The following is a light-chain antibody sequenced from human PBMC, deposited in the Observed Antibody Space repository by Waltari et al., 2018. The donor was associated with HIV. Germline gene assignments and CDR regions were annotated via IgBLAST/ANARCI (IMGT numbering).Light chain of an antibody. CDR1: TGSVTRGHY. Sequence: QAVVTQEPSLTVSPGGTVTLTCGASTGSVTRGHYPCWFQQKPGQAPTTLIYDISKKPSWTPARFSGSLLGGKAALTLSGAQPEDEAEYYCLVSYSGSRDWVFGGGTKLTVL. CDR2: DIS. V-gene: IGLV7-46*01. CDR3: LVSYSGSRDWV. J-gene: IGLJ3*02.